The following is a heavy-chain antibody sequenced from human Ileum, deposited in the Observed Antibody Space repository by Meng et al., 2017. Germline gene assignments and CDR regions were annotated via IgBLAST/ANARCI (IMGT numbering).Heavy chain of an antibody. J-gene: IGHJ5*01. CDR1: GFSVSSDY. CDR3: ARSGFDWNDAIDS. CDR2: IYRGGST. V-gene: IGHV3-66*02. Sequence: VEWVEAGGGLGQPGGSLRLSCTASGFSVSSDYINWVRQAPGKGLEWVSVIYRGGSTYYADSVNGRFTVSRDNSKNTLFLQMNSLRVEDTAVYYCARSGFDWNDAIDSWGQGTLVTVSS. D-gene: IGHD1-1*01.